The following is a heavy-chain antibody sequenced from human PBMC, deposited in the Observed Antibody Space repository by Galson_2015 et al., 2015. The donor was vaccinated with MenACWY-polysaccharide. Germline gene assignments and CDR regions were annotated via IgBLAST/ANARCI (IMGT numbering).Heavy chain of an antibody. V-gene: IGHV3-74*01. D-gene: IGHD3-16*02. CDR1: GFSFNTYW. CDR3: TRAGRSTLGYRYYYYMDV. CDR2: INSDGSST. Sequence: SLRLSCAASGFSFNTYWMHWVRHAPGKGLVWVSRINSDGSSTRYADSVKGRFTISRDNAKNTLYLQMNSLSAEDTALYYCTRAGRSTLGYRYYYYMDVWGKGTTVTVSS. J-gene: IGHJ6*03.